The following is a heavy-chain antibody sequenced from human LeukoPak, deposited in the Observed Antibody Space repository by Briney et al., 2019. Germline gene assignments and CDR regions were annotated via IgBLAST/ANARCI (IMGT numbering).Heavy chain of an antibody. D-gene: IGHD3-3*01. V-gene: IGHV3-30-3*01. CDR1: GFTLSSYG. Sequence: GGSLRLSCVVSGFTLSSYGMHWVRQAPGKGLEWVAGISFDGNNQYYSDSVKGRFTISRDTSKNTLFLHMNRLRGEDTAVYYCARDDVAYYDFWSGYQRHDFWGQGTLVTVSS. CDR3: ARDDVAYYDFWSGYQRHDF. CDR2: ISFDGNNQ. J-gene: IGHJ4*02.